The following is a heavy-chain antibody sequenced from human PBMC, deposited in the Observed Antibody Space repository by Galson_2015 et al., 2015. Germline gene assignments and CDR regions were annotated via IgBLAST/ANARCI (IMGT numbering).Heavy chain of an antibody. J-gene: IGHJ6*03. D-gene: IGHD1-1*01. Sequence: SVKVSCKASGYTFTSYYMHWVRQAPGQGLEWMGIINPSGGSTSYAQKFQGRVTMTRDTSTSTVYMELSSLRSEDTAVYYCARTGTTRRYYYYYMDVWGKGTTVTVSS. V-gene: IGHV1-46*01. CDR3: ARTGTTRRYYYYYMDV. CDR1: GYTFTSYY. CDR2: INPSGGST.